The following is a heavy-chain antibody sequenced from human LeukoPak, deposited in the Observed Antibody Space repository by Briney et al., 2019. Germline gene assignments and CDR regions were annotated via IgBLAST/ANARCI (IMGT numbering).Heavy chain of an antibody. CDR1: GIPFSDYY. CDR3: AAGTAADY. D-gene: IGHD6-13*01. CDR2: ISASSSYT. Sequence: GGSLRLSCVVSGIPFSDYYMNWIRQTPGKGLEWISYISASSSYTDYADSVKGRFTISRDNAQNALFLQMNRLRVEDTAVYYWAAGTAADYWGQGTLVTVSS. J-gene: IGHJ4*02. V-gene: IGHV3-11*03.